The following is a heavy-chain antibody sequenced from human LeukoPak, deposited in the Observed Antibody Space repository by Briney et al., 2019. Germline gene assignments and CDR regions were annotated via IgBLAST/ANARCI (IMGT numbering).Heavy chain of an antibody. CDR2: ISYDGRHT. V-gene: IGHV3-30*04. D-gene: IGHD2-15*01. J-gene: IGHJ6*02. CDR3: ARERPRYCSGGSCYGPADYYGMDV. CDR1: GFTFSIYA. Sequence: GGSLRLSCAASGFTFSIYAMHWVRQAPGKGLECVAVISYDGRHTLYADSVKGRFTISRDNSKNTLYLQMNSLRAEDTAVYYCARERPRYCSGGSCYGPADYYGMDVRGQGTTVTVSS.